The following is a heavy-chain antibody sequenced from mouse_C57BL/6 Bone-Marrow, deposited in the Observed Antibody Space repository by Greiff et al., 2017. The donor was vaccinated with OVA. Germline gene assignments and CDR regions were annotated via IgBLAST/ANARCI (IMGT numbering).Heavy chain of an antibody. CDR2: IDPSDSYT. CDR1: GYTFTSYW. J-gene: IGHJ4*01. CDR3: AREETAQATWAMDY. Sequence: QVQLQQPGAELVRPGTSVKLSCKASGYTFTSYWMHWVKQRPGQGLEWIGVIDPSDSYTNYNQKFKGKATLTVDTSSSTAYMQLSSLTSEDSAVYYCAREETAQATWAMDYWGQGTSVTVSS. V-gene: IGHV1-59*01. D-gene: IGHD3-2*02.